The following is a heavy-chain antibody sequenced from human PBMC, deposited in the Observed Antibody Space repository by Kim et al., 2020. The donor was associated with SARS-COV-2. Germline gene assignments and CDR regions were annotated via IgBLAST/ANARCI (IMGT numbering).Heavy chain of an antibody. CDR1: GYTFTSYY. CDR2: INPSGGST. D-gene: IGHD3-22*01. J-gene: IGHJ6*02. Sequence: ASVKVSCKASGYTFTSYYMHWVRQAPGQGLEWMGIINPSGGSTSYAQKFQGRVTMTRDTSTSTVYMELSSLRSEDTAVYYCARDQAPLTYYYDGNYYGMDVWGQGTTVTVSS. CDR3: ARDQAPLTYYYDGNYYGMDV. V-gene: IGHV1-46*01.